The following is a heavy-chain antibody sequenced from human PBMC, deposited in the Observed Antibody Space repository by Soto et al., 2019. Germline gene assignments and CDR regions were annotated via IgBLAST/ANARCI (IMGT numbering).Heavy chain of an antibody. CDR3: ARGPQQPTTNPLDY. J-gene: IGHJ4*02. Sequence: KQSQTLSLTCAISGDSVSSNSAAWNWIRQSPSRGLEWLGRTYYRSKWYNDYAVSVKSRITINPDTSKNQFSLQLNSVTPEDTAVYYCARGPQQPTTNPLDYWGQGTLVTVSS. CDR1: GDSVSSNSAA. V-gene: IGHV6-1*01. D-gene: IGHD4-4*01. CDR2: TYYRSKWYN.